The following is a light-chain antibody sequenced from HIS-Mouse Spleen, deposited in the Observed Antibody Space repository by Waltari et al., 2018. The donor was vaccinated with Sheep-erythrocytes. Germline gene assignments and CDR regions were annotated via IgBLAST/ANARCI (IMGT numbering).Light chain of an antibody. V-gene: IGLV2-11*01. CDR1: SSDVGGYNY. Sequence: QSALTQPRSVSGSPGQSVTISCTGTSSDVGGYNYVSWYQQHPGKAPKLMIYDVSKRPSGVPDRFSGSKCGHTASLTISGLQAEDEADYYCCSYAGSYNHVFATGTKVTVL. CDR2: DVS. J-gene: IGLJ1*01. CDR3: CSYAGSYNHV.